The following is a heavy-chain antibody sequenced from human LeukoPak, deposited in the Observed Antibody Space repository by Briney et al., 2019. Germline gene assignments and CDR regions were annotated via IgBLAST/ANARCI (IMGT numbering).Heavy chain of an antibody. V-gene: IGHV3-23*01. CDR1: GFTFNTYA. CDR3: AKDRAACGDNPLFDY. J-gene: IGHJ4*02. D-gene: IGHD4-17*01. Sequence: QSGGSLRLSCAASGFTFNTYAMTWVRQAPGKGLEWVSAISASGGSTYYADSVKGRFTISRDNSKNTLYLQMNSLRADDTAIYYCAKDRAACGDNPLFDYWGQGTLVTVSS. CDR2: ISASGGST.